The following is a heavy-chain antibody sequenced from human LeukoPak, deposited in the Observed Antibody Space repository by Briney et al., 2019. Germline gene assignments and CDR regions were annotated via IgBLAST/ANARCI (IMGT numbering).Heavy chain of an antibody. CDR2: MWYDGSNK. Sequence: GWSLRLSCEASGFTFSSYGMQWVRQAPGKGLEWVAVMWYDGSNKYYADSVKGRFTISRDNSKNTLYLQMNSLRAEDTAVYYCARDPTPSSDMDVWGKGTTVTVSS. J-gene: IGHJ6*03. V-gene: IGHV3-33*01. CDR3: ARDPTPSSDMDV. D-gene: IGHD6-6*01. CDR1: GFTFSSYG.